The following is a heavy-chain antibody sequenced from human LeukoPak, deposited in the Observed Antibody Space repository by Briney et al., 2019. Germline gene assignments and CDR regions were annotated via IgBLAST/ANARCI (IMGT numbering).Heavy chain of an antibody. D-gene: IGHD3-10*01. Sequence: ASVKVSCKASGYTFTSYYMHWVRQAPGQGLEWMGIINPSGGSTSYAQKFQGRVTMTRDMSTSTVYMELSSLRSEDTAVYYCAREVQPIIMVWGNWFDPWGQGTLVTVSS. J-gene: IGHJ5*02. CDR1: GYTFTSYY. CDR2: INPSGGST. CDR3: AREVQPIIMVWGNWFDP. V-gene: IGHV1-46*01.